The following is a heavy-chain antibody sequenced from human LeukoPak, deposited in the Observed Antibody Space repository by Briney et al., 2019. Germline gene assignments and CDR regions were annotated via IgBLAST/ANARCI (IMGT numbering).Heavy chain of an antibody. V-gene: IGHV4-59*01. J-gene: IGHJ5*02. CDR1: GGSINSNF. D-gene: IGHD3-16*01. Sequence: SETLSLTCNVSGGSINSNFWSWIRQPPGKGLEWIGYIYYSGSTNYNPSLKSRVTISVDTSKNQFSLKVNSVTAADTAMYYCARVRIMRGLPFDLWGQGTLVTVSS. CDR3: ARVRIMRGLPFDL. CDR2: IYYSGST.